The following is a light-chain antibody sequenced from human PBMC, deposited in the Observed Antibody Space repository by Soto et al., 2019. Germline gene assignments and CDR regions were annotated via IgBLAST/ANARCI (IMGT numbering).Light chain of an antibody. CDR1: SSDVGAFNY. CDR3: SSYAGSNTWV. CDR2: EVT. J-gene: IGLJ3*02. Sequence: QSALTQPPSASGSPGQSVTISCTGTSSDVGAFNYVSWYRQYPGKAPKLLIFEVTSRPSGVPDLFSGSKSGNTASLTVSGLQAEDEAHDYCSSYAGSNTWVFGGGTKLTVL. V-gene: IGLV2-8*01.